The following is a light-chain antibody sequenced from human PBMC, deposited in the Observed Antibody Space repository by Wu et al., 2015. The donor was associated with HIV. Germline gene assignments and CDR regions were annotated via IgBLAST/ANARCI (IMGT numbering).Light chain of an antibody. V-gene: IGKV3-11*01. CDR2: MHP. CDR3: QQRRYWPLYT. Sequence: LACTNRNLARPHGSSSMMHPTGPTGIPARFSGSGSGTDFTLTISSLEPEDFAVYYCQQRRYWPLYTFGQGTKLEIK. J-gene: IGKJ2*01.